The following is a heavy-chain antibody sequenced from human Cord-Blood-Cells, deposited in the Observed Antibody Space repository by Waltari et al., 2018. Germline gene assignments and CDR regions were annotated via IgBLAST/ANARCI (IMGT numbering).Heavy chain of an antibody. V-gene: IGHV3-74*01. CDR3: ARSKYCSSTSCYKGAFDI. CDR2: INSDGSST. J-gene: IGHJ3*02. CDR1: GFTFSSYW. Sequence: GGPLRLPCAASGFTFSSYWMHWVRQAPGKGLVWVSRINSDGSSTSYADSVKGRFTISRDNAKNTLYLQMNSLRAEDTAVYYCARSKYCSSTSCYKGAFDIWGQGTMVTVSS. D-gene: IGHD2-2*02.